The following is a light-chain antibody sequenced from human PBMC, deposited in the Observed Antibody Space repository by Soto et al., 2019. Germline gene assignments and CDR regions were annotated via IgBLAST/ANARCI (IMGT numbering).Light chain of an antibody. Sequence: DNGITQTTESLAVSEGERATIICKSSQSVLYTSNNKNYLAWYQQKPGQPPKLLIYWASTRESGVPDRFSGSGSGTDFTLTISSLQAEDVARYYCQQYHCNLRTFGEGTKVDIK. CDR2: WAS. V-gene: IGKV4-1*01. CDR1: QSVLYTSNNKNY. CDR3: QQYHCNLRT. J-gene: IGKJ1*01.